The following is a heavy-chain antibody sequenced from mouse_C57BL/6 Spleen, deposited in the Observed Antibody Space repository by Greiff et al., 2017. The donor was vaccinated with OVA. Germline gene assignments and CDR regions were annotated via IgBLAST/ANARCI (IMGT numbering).Heavy chain of an antibody. J-gene: IGHJ1*03. CDR1: GYAFSSSW. V-gene: IGHV1-82*01. Sequence: QVQLQQSGPELVKPGASVKISCKASGYAFSSSWMNWVKQRPGKGLAWIGRIYPGDGDTNYNGKFKGKATLTADNSSSTAYMQRSSLTSEDSAVYFCATLTTVVARWYFDVWGTGTTVTVSS. CDR2: IYPGDGDT. D-gene: IGHD1-1*01. CDR3: ATLTTVVARWYFDV.